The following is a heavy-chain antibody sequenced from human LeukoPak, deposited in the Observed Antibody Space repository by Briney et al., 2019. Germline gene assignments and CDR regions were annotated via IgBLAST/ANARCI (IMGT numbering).Heavy chain of an antibody. CDR2: ISRSGSAI. Sequence: GGSLRLSCAASGFTFSSYEMNWVRQAPGKGLEWVSYISRSGSAIYYADSVKGRFTISRDNSKNTLYLQMNSLRAEDTAVYYCARGPKTYIDYWGQGTLVTVSS. V-gene: IGHV3-48*03. J-gene: IGHJ4*02. D-gene: IGHD3-16*01. CDR3: ARGPKTYIDY. CDR1: GFTFSSYE.